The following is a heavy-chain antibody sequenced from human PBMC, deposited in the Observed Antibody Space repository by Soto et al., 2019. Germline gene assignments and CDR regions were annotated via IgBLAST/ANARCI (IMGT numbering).Heavy chain of an antibody. CDR2: ISYDSTKA. Sequence: VGSLRLSCAASGFTFNSYGMHWVRQGPGNGLEWVAFISYDSTKAYYADSVKGRLTISRDNSNSALYVQMNSLTGEDTAVYYCARTRSAWSDFHYYSLDVWGQGTTVTVSS. J-gene: IGHJ6*02. CDR3: ARTRSAWSDFHYYSLDV. D-gene: IGHD1-26*01. V-gene: IGHV3-30*03. CDR1: GFTFNSYG.